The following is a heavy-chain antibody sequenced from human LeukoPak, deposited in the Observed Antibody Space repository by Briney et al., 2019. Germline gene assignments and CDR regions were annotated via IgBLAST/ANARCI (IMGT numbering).Heavy chain of an antibody. CDR3: ARGVGVAITDAFDI. Sequence: GGSLRLSCAASGFTFDDYALHWVRQAPGKGLEWVSGISWSGDNIAFADSVKGRITISRDNANNSLLLQMNSLRVEDTALYYCARGVGVAITDAFDIWGQGTMVTVSS. J-gene: IGHJ3*02. CDR2: ISWSGDNI. V-gene: IGHV3-9*01. D-gene: IGHD1-26*01. CDR1: GFTFDDYA.